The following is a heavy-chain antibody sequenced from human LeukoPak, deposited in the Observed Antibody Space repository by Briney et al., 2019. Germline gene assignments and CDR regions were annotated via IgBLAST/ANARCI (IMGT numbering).Heavy chain of an antibody. Sequence: SETLSLTCTVSGGSISGSYWRWIRQPPGKGLEWIAYMYNSGSTNYNPSLKSRVTISIDTSKNQFSLKLSSLTAADAAIYYCARGIESYGDYGYWGQGILVTVSS. V-gene: IGHV4-59*01. J-gene: IGHJ4*02. CDR3: ARGIESYGDYGY. CDR2: MYNSGST. D-gene: IGHD4-17*01. CDR1: GGSISGSY.